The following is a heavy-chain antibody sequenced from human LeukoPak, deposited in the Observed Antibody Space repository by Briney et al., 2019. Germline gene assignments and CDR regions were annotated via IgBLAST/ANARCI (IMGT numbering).Heavy chain of an antibody. CDR1: GFTFSSYA. D-gene: IGHD3-3*01. CDR2: ISGSGGST. Sequence: GGSLRLSCAASGFTFSSYAMSWVRQAPGKGLEWVSAISGSGGSTYYADSVKGRFTISRDNSKNTMSLQMKSLRVEDTAVYYCAKEKWDYPPTITIFGVVSSAFDIWGQGTMVTVSS. V-gene: IGHV3-23*01. CDR3: AKEKWDYPPTITIFGVVSSAFDI. J-gene: IGHJ3*02.